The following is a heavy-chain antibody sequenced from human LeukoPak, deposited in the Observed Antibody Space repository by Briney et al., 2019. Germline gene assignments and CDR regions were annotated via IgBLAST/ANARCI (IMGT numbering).Heavy chain of an antibody. V-gene: IGHV3-53*01. J-gene: IGHJ6*03. CDR1: GFTFSSNY. D-gene: IGHD6-13*01. Sequence: PGGSLRLSCAASGFTFSSNYRSWVPQAPGKGLEWVSVIYSGGSTYYADSVKGRFTISRDNSKNTLYLQMNSLRAEDTAVYYCARGLGASRYYYYYMDVWGKGTTVTVSS. CDR3: ARGLGASRYYYYYMDV. CDR2: IYSGGST.